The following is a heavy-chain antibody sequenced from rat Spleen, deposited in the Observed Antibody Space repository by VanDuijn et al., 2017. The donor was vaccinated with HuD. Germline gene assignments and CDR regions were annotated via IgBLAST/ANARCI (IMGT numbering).Heavy chain of an antibody. J-gene: IGHJ2*01. D-gene: IGHD1-10*01. CDR3: TRGGNYDFDY. CDR1: GFTFSDYY. V-gene: IGHV5-29*01. CDR2: ISYDDSNT. Sequence: EVQLVESDGGLVQPGRSLKLSCATSGFTFSDYYMAWVRQAPTKGLEWVATISYDDSNTYYRDSVKGRFTISRDNAKSTLYLQMNSLRSEDTATYYCTRGGNYDFDYWGQGVMVTVSS.